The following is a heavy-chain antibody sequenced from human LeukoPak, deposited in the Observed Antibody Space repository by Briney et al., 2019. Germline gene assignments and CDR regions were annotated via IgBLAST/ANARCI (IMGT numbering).Heavy chain of an antibody. D-gene: IGHD6-6*01. J-gene: IGHJ5*02. CDR3: AKWRAYSSSSARRWFDP. CDR2: ISGSGGST. CDR1: GFTFSSYA. V-gene: IGHV3-23*01. Sequence: GGSLRLSCAASGFTFSSYAMSWVRQAPGKGLEWVSAISGSGGSTYYADSVKGRFTISRDNSKNTLYLQMNSLRAEDTAVYYCAKWRAYSSSSARRWFDPWGQGTLVTVSS.